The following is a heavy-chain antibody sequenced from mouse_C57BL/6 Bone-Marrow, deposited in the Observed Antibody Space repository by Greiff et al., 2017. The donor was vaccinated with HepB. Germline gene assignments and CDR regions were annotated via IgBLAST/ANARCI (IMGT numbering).Heavy chain of an antibody. CDR1: GYTFTDYE. CDR2: IDPETGGT. V-gene: IGHV1-15*01. J-gene: IGHJ4*01. Sequence: VKLQQSGAELVRPGASVTLSCKASGYTFTDYEMHWVKQTPVHGLEWIGAIDPETGGTAYNQKFKGKAILTADKSSSTAYMELRSLTSEDSAVYYCTRRIYYGPFYAMDYWGQGTSDTVSS. D-gene: IGHD1-1*01. CDR3: TRRIYYGPFYAMDY.